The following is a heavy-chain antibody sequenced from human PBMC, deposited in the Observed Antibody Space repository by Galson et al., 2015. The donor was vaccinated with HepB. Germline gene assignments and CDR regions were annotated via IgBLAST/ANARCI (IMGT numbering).Heavy chain of an antibody. Sequence: SVKVSCKVSGYIFSNYGISWVRQAPGQGLEWMGWISVHNDNTNYAQKLQGRVVMTTDKSTNTIYMELRSLRFDDTAVYYCARARYSTSPPDYWGQGTLVTVSS. CDR1: GYIFSNYG. V-gene: IGHV1-18*01. D-gene: IGHD2-2*01. J-gene: IGHJ4*02. CDR2: ISVHNDNT. CDR3: ARARYSTSPPDY.